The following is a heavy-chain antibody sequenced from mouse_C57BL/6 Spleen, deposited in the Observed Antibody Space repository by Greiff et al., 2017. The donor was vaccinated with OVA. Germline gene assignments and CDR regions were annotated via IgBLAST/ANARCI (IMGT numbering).Heavy chain of an antibody. CDR2: IYPRSGNT. J-gene: IGHJ4*01. CDR1: GYTFTSYG. CDR3: ARIYYYGSSYKDYAMDD. Sequence: VQLQQSGAELARPGASVKLSCKASGYTFTSYGISWVKQRPGQGLEWIGEIYPRSGNTYYNEKFMGKATLTADNSSSTAYMELRSLTSEDSAVYFCARIYYYGSSYKDYAMDDWGQGTSVTVSS. V-gene: IGHV1-81*01. D-gene: IGHD1-1*01.